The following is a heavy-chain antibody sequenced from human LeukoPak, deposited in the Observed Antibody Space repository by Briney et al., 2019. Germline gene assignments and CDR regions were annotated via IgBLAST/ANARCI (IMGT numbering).Heavy chain of an antibody. Sequence: HPGGSLRLPCAASGFTFSSYGMHWVRQAPGKGLEWVAVISYDGSNKYYADSVKGRFTISRDNSKNTLYLQMNSLRAEDTAVYYCAKDMVSDSYGHFLYYYYYGMDVWGQGTTVTVSS. D-gene: IGHD5-18*01. CDR3: AKDMVSDSYGHFLYYYYYGMDV. CDR1: GFTFSSYG. CDR2: ISYDGSNK. J-gene: IGHJ6*02. V-gene: IGHV3-30*18.